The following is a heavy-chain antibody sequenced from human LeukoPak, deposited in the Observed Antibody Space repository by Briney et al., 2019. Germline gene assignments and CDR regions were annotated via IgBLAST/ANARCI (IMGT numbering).Heavy chain of an antibody. Sequence: PSETLSLTCAVSGGSISSGGYSWSWIRQPPGKGLEWIGYIYHSGSTNYNPSLKSRVTISVDTSKNQFSLKLSSVTAADTAVYYCASGDFGVVTPVFYWGQGTLVTVSS. D-gene: IGHD3-3*01. CDR3: ASGDFGVVTPVFY. CDR1: GGSISSGGYS. J-gene: IGHJ4*02. V-gene: IGHV4-30-2*01. CDR2: IYHSGST.